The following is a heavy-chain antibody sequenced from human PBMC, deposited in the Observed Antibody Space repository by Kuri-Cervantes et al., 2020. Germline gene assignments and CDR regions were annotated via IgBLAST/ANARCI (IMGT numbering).Heavy chain of an antibody. CDR1: GYSISSGYY. CDR3: ARAGYLLTGGNWFDP. CDR2: IYHSGST. D-gene: IGHD3-9*01. V-gene: IGHV4-38-2*01. Sequence: SETLSLTCAISGYSISSGYYWGWIRQPPGKGLEWIGSIYHSGSTYYNPSLKSRVTISVDTSKNQFSLKLSSVTAADTAVYYCARAGYLLTGGNWFDPWGQGTLVTVSS. J-gene: IGHJ5*02.